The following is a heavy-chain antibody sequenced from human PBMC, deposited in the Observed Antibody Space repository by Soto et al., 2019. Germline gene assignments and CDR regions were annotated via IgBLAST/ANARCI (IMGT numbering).Heavy chain of an antibody. J-gene: IGHJ6*02. CDR2: IYWDDDK. Sequence: QITLKESGPTLVKPTQTLTLTCTFSGFSLSTSGVGVGWIRQPPGKALEWLALIYWDDDKRYSPSLKSRLTITKDTSKNQVVLTMTNMDPMDTATYYCAHSAGTTREYYYYYGMDVWGQGTTVTVSS. D-gene: IGHD6-13*01. CDR1: GFSLSTSGVG. CDR3: AHSAGTTREYYYYYGMDV. V-gene: IGHV2-5*02.